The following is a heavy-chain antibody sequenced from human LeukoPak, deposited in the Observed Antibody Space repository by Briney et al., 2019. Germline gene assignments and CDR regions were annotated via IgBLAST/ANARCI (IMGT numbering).Heavy chain of an antibody. CDR2: INHSGST. CDR1: GGSFSGYY. J-gene: IGHJ4*02. Sequence: SETLSLTCAVYGGSFSGYYWSWIRQPPGKGLEWIGEINHSGSTNYNPSLKSRVTISVDTSKNQFSLKLSSVTAADTAVYYCARGPLSRRWFGEFPLYFDYWGQGTLVTVSS. V-gene: IGHV4-34*01. D-gene: IGHD3-10*01. CDR3: ARGPLSRRWFGEFPLYFDY.